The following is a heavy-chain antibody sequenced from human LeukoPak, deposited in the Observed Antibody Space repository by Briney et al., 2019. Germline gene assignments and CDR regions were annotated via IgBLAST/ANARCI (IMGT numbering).Heavy chain of an antibody. Sequence: PGGSLRLSCAASGFTFSSYGMHWLRQAPGKGLEWVAFIRYDGSNKYYADSVKGRFTISRDNSKNTLYLQMNSLRAEDTAVYYCAKGTGSSGYSFDYWGQGTLVTVSS. CDR1: GFTFSSYG. CDR3: AKGTGSSGYSFDY. V-gene: IGHV3-30*02. J-gene: IGHJ4*02. CDR2: IRYDGSNK. D-gene: IGHD3-22*01.